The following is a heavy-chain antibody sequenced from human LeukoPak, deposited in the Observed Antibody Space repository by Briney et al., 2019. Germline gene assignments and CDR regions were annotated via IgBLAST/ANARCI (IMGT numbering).Heavy chain of an antibody. V-gene: IGHV3-23*01. CDR3: AKDTYYYNSRGDYFDY. Sequence: GGTLRLSCAASGFTFRNHGMNWVRQAPGKGLEWVSAISGSGGSTYYADSVKGRFTISRDNSKNTLYLQMNSLRAEDTAVYYCAKDTYYYNSRGDYFDYWGQGTLVTVSS. CDR1: GFTFRNHG. D-gene: IGHD3-22*01. J-gene: IGHJ4*02. CDR2: ISGSGGST.